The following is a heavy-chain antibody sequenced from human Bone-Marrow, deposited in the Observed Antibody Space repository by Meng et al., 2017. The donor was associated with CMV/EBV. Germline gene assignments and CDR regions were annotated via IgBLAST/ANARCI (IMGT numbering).Heavy chain of an antibody. CDR3: ARDRSSSWYMGRWFDP. CDR1: GYTFTGDY. V-gene: IGHV1-2*04. J-gene: IGHJ5*02. CDR2: INPNSGGT. Sequence: GYTFTGDYMHWVRQAPGQGLEWMGWINPNSGGTNYAQKFQGWVTMTRDTSISTAYMELSRLRSDDTAVYYCARDRSSSWYMGRWFDPWGQGTLVTVSS. D-gene: IGHD6-13*01.